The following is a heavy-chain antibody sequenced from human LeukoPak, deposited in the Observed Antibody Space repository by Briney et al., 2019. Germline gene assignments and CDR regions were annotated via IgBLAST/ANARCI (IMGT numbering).Heavy chain of an antibody. CDR1: GFTFSSYA. Sequence: GGSLRLSCAASGFTFSSYAMHWVRQAPGKGLEYDSAISSNGGSTYYANSVKGRFTISRDNSKNTLYLQMGSLRAEDMAVYYCARAPDYGGNSSYYYYMDVWGQGTTVTVSS. D-gene: IGHD4-23*01. J-gene: IGHJ6*03. CDR3: ARAPDYGGNSSYYYYMDV. CDR2: ISSNGGST. V-gene: IGHV3-64*01.